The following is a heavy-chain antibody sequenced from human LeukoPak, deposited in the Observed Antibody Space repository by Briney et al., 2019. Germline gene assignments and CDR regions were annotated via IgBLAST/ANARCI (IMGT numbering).Heavy chain of an antibody. CDR2: ISSDGAGT. CDR1: GCTFSTFA. J-gene: IGHJ6*02. D-gene: IGHD2-21*02. Sequence: GGSLRLSCAASGCTFSTFALHWVRQAPGKGLEYVSGISSDGAGTFYADSVKGGFTISRDNTKNTLFLQMGSLRAEDMAVYYCVRDCGGDCLYGMDVWGQGTTVTVSS. CDR3: VRDCGGDCLYGMDV. V-gene: IGHV3-64*02.